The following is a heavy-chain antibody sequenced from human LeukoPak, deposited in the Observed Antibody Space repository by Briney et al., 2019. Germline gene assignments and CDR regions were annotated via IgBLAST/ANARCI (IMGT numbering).Heavy chain of an antibody. CDR2: INTDGSST. V-gene: IGHV3-74*01. J-gene: IGHJ4*02. CDR3: ARARYFDWFLYDY. CDR1: GFAFSSYG. Sequence: GGSLRLSCAASGFAFSSYGMHWVRQAPGKGLVWVSRINTDGSSTSYADSVKGRFTISRDNAKNTLYLQMNSLRAEDTAVYYCARARYFDWFLYDYWGQGTLVTVSS. D-gene: IGHD3-9*01.